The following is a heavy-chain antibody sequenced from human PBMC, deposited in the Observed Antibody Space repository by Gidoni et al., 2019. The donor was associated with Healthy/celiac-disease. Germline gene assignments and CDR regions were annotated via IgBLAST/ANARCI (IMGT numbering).Heavy chain of an antibody. V-gene: IGHV3-23*01. Sequence: EVQLLESGGGLVQPGGSLRLSCAASGFTFSSYAMSWVRQAPGKGLEWVSAISGSGGSTYYADSVKGQFTISRDNSKNTLYLQMNSLRAEDTAVYYCAKFSGDCSSTSCYYNWFDPWGQGTLVTVSS. CDR1: GFTFSSYA. J-gene: IGHJ5*02. CDR3: AKFSGDCSSTSCYYNWFDP. D-gene: IGHD2-2*01. CDR2: ISGSGGST.